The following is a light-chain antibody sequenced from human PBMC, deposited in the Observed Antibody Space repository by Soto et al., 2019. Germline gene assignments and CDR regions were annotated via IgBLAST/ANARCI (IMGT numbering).Light chain of an antibody. J-gene: IGKJ5*01. CDR1: QGLKF. Sequence: DIQMTQSPSSVSASVGDTVTITCRASQGLKFLAWYQQKPGKAPRLLIYEATNLQSGVPPRFSGSGSGTDFTLTISSLQPEDFATYFCQLANSFPIPFGQGTRLEIK. CDR2: EAT. CDR3: QLANSFPIP. V-gene: IGKV1-12*01.